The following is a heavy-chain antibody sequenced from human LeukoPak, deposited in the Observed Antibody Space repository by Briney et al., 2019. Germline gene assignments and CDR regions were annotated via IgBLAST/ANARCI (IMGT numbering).Heavy chain of an antibody. CDR3: ARVVTKYSGSYGYYFDY. CDR1: RVRYSSEE. D-gene: IGHD1-26*01. J-gene: IGHJ4*02. CDR2: ISSSGSTI. V-gene: IGHV3-48*03. Sequence: LRPTCEKKRVRYSSEERKRVGQGGGQILKKNSYISSSGSTIYYADSVKGRFTISRDNAKNSLYLQMNSLRAEDTAVYYCARVVTKYSGSYGYYFDYWGQGALVTVSS.